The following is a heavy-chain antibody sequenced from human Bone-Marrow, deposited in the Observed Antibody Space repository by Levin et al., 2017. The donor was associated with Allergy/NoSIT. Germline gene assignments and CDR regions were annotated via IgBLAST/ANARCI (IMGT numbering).Heavy chain of an antibody. CDR1: GFRFSDYQ. CDR3: AREAGWSTRAFDY. J-gene: IGHJ4*02. Sequence: GESLKISCAASGFRFSDYQMTWVRQTPGRGLEWLAYISNTGKHIFYAESVRGRFTISRDNANNSLSLQMSGLRAEDTALYFCAREAGWSTRAFDYWGQGTLVTVSS. CDR2: ISNTGKHI. V-gene: IGHV3-11*01. D-gene: IGHD6-19*01.